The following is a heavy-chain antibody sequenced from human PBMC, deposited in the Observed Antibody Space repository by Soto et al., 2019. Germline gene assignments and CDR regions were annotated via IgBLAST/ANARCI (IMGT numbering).Heavy chain of an antibody. CDR2: ISYDGSNK. CDR1: GFTFSSYA. Sequence: GGSLRLSCAASGFTFSSYAMHWVRQAPGKGLEWVAVISYDGSNKYYADSVKGRFTISRDNSKNMLYLQMNSLRAEDTAVYYCAREGRLRFLVFGRAAAGQYWGQGTLVTVSS. J-gene: IGHJ4*02. CDR3: AREGRLRFLVFGRAAAGQY. D-gene: IGHD3-3*01. V-gene: IGHV3-30-3*01.